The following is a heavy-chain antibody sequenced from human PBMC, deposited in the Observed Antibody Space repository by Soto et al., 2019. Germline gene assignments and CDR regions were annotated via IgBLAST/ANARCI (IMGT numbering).Heavy chain of an antibody. CDR1: GFTFSSYA. Sequence: EVQLLESGGGLVQPGGSLRLSCAASGFTFSSYAMTWVRQAPGKGLEWVSALSGSGGSTYYADSVKGRFTISRDNSKNTLYLQMNSLRVEDTAVYYCAKDGRARQQLTYYSGVDVWGQGTTVTVSS. CDR2: LSGSGGST. D-gene: IGHD6-13*01. J-gene: IGHJ6*02. V-gene: IGHV3-23*01. CDR3: AKDGRARQQLTYYSGVDV.